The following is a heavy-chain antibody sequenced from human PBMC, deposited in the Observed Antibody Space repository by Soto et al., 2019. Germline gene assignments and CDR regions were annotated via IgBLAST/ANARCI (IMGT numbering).Heavy chain of an antibody. V-gene: IGHV1-8*01. D-gene: IGHD1-1*01. CDR3: AIGGRWVQPCIWFDP. Sequence: QVQLVQSGAEVKKPGASVKVSCKASGYTFTSYDINWVRQATGQGLEWMGWMNPNNGNTGYAQKFQGRVTMTRNTATSTSYMETRSLRSEGTAAYYCAIGGRWVQPCIWFDPWGQGTLVTVSS. J-gene: IGHJ5*02. CDR1: GYTFTSYD. CDR2: MNPNNGNT.